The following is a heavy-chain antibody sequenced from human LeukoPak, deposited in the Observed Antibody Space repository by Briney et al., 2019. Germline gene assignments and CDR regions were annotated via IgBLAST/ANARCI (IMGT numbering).Heavy chain of an antibody. CDR2: IIPIFGTA. V-gene: IGHV1-69*13. D-gene: IGHD5-18*01. J-gene: IGHJ4*02. Sequence: SVKVSCKASGGTFSSYAISWVRQAPGQGLEWMGGIIPIFGTANYAQKFQDRVTITADESTSTAYMELSSLRSEDTAVYYCASGDTAMATGYWGQGTLVTVSS. CDR3: ASGDTAMATGY. CDR1: GGTFSSYA.